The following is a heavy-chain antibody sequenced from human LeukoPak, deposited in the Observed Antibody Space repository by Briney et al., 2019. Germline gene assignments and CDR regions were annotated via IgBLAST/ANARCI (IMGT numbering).Heavy chain of an antibody. CDR2: IYTSGST. D-gene: IGHD5-12*01. CDR1: GGSISSYY. J-gene: IGHJ6*03. V-gene: IGHV4-4*07. Sequence: SETLSLTCTVSGGSISSYYWSWIRQPAGKGLERIGRIYTSGSTNYNPSLKSRVTMSVDTSKNQFSLKLSSVTAADTAVYYCARHGYETYYYYYYYMDVWGKGTTVTVSS. CDR3: ARHGYETYYYYYYYMDV.